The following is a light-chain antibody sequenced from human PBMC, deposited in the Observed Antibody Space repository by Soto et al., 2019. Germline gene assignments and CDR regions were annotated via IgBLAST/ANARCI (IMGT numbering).Light chain of an antibody. CDR2: GAS. CDR1: EYISNC. CDR3: QNYNSAPFT. V-gene: IGKV1-27*01. J-gene: IGKJ3*01. Sequence: DIQMTQSQSSLSASIGDTVTITCRASEYISNCLAWYQHKPGKVPKLLIYGASTLQSGVPSRFSGSGSGTDFTLTISSLQTEDVATYYCQNYNSAPFTVGQGTKVDSK.